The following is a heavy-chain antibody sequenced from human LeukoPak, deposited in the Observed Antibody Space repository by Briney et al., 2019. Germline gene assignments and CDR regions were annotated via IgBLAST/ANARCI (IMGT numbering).Heavy chain of an antibody. J-gene: IGHJ4*02. CDR2: IFSSSTYI. Sequence: GGSLRLSCAASGFAFNTYSMNWVRQAPGKGLEWVSFIFSSSTYIYYTDSVKGRFTISRDNARNSLYLQMDNLRAEDTGVYYCARDFYDGFALDYWGQGTLVTVSS. CDR3: ARDFYDGFALDY. V-gene: IGHV3-21*03. D-gene: IGHD2/OR15-2a*01. CDR1: GFAFNTYS.